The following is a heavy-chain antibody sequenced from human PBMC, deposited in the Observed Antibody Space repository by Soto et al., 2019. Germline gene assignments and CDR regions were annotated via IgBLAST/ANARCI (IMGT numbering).Heavy chain of an antibody. V-gene: IGHV3-30-3*01. Sequence: LRLSCAASGFTFSSYAFHWVRQAPGKGLEWVAILSDDGSNKYYAGSVKGRFSISRDNSKNTLYLQMNSLTAEDTAVYYCARHLSHLKYGWFDPWGQGTLVTVSS. CDR3: ARHLSHLKYGWFDP. CDR1: GFTFSSYA. CDR2: LSDDGSNK. D-gene: IGHD3-3*02. J-gene: IGHJ5*02.